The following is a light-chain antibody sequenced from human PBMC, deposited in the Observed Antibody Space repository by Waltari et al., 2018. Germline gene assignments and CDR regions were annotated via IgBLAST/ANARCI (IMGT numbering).Light chain of an antibody. J-gene: IGLJ3*02. CDR1: SSDVGYYNY. CDR2: DVS. CDR3: SSYTTSTTLV. Sequence: QSALTQPASVSGSPGQSITISCTGTSSDVGYYNYVSWYQQHPGKAPKLMIYDVSKLPSGVSNRVSGSKSGNTASLTISGLQAEDEADYYCSSYTTSTTLVFGGGTKLTVL. V-gene: IGLV2-14*01.